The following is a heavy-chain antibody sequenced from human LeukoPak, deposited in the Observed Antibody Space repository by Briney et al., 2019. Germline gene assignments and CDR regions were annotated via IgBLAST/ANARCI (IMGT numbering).Heavy chain of an antibody. V-gene: IGHV4-59*01. Sequence: SETLSLTCTVSGGSISSYYWSWIRQPPGKGLEWIGYIYYSGSTSYNPSLKSRVTISVDTSKNQFSLRLSSVTAADTAVYYCARVGSGYYYYYYMDVWGKGTTVTVSS. J-gene: IGHJ6*03. D-gene: IGHD1-26*01. CDR2: IYYSGST. CDR1: GGSISSYY. CDR3: ARVGSGYYYYYYMDV.